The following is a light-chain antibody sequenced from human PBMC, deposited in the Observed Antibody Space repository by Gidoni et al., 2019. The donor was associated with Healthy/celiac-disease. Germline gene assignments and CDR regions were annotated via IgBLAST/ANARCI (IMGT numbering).Light chain of an antibody. CDR2: AAS. CDR3: QQSYSTPPT. J-gene: IGKJ2*01. Sequence: DIHMTQSPSSLSASVGDRVTITCRASQSISSYLNGYQQKPGKAPKLLIYAASSLQSGVPSRFSGSGSGTDFSLTISSLQPEDFATYYCQQSYSTPPTFGQXTKLEIK. V-gene: IGKV1-39*01. CDR1: QSISSY.